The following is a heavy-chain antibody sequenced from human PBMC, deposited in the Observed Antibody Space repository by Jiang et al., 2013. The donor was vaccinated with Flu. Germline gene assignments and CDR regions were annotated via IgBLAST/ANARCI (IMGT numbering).Heavy chain of an antibody. D-gene: IGHD3-10*01. CDR3: ARGRVGWYGERAFDY. Sequence: LLKPSETLSLTCAVYGGSFSGYYWSWIRQPPGKGLEWIGEINHSGSTNYNPSLKSRVTISVDTSKNQFSLKLSSVTAADTAVYYCARGRVGWYGERAFDYWGQGTLVTVSS. V-gene: IGHV4-34*01. CDR2: INHSGST. J-gene: IGHJ4*02. CDR1: GGSFSGYY.